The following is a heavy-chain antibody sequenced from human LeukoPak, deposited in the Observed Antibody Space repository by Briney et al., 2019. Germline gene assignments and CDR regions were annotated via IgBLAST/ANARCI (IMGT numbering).Heavy chain of an antibody. Sequence: ASVKVSCKVSGYTLTELSMHWVRRAPGKGLEWMGGFDPEDGETIYAQKFQGRVTMTEDTSTDTAYMELSSLRSEDTAVYYCATSLMATREFDYWGQGTLVTVSS. V-gene: IGHV1-24*01. CDR2: FDPEDGET. CDR1: GYTLTELS. CDR3: ATSLMATREFDY. D-gene: IGHD5-12*01. J-gene: IGHJ4*02.